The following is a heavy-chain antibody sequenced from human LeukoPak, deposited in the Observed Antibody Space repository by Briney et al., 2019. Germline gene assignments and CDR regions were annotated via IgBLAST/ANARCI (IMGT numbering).Heavy chain of an antibody. J-gene: IGHJ4*02. CDR3: ARVAGAAVAGPFDY. CDR1: GGSISSSSYY. CDR2: IYYSGST. Sequence: SETLSLTCTVSGGSISSSSYYWGWIRQPPGKGLEWIGSIYYSGSTYYNPSLKSRVTISVDTSKNQFSLKLSSVTAADTAVYYCARVAGAAVAGPFDYWGQGTLVTVSS. D-gene: IGHD6-19*01. V-gene: IGHV4-39*07.